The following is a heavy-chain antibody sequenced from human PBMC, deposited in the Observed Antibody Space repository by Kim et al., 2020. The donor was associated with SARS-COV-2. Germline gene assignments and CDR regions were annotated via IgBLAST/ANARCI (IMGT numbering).Heavy chain of an antibody. J-gene: IGHJ3*02. Sequence: SETLSLTCSASGGSISSTSYYWGWIRQPPGKGLEWIGSIYYSGSANYNPSLKSRVSISGDTSKNQFSLKLSSVTAADTAVYYCSRHFDYPYAFDIWGQGT. CDR1: GGSISSTSYY. CDR2: IYYSGSA. CDR3: SRHFDYPYAFDI. D-gene: IGHD4-17*01. V-gene: IGHV4-39*01.